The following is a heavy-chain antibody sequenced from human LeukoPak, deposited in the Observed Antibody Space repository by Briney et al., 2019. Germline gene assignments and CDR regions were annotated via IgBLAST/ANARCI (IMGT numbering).Heavy chain of an antibody. CDR1: GFTFSSYG. CDR2: IRYDGSNK. Sequence: PGGSLRLSCAASGFTFSSYGMHWVRQAPGKGLEWVAFIRYDGSNKYYADSVKGRFTISRDNSKNTLYLQMNSLRAEDTAVYYCAKESGDFGVVILVHPIDYWGQGTLVTVSS. J-gene: IGHJ4*02. CDR3: AKESGDFGVVILVHPIDY. D-gene: IGHD3-3*01. V-gene: IGHV3-30*02.